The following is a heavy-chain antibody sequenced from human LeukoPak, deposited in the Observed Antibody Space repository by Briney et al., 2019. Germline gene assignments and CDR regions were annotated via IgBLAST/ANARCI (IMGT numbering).Heavy chain of an antibody. D-gene: IGHD2-8*01. Sequence: PGGSLRLSCAASGFTFSSFAMNWVRQAPGKGLEWVSGVNAGGNTFYADSVKGRFTISRDNSNNTLYLQMHSLRADDTAVYYCAKGHFQILSWFDPWGQGTLVTVSS. V-gene: IGHV3-23*01. CDR2: VNAGGNT. J-gene: IGHJ5*02. CDR3: AKGHFQILSWFDP. CDR1: GFTFSSFA.